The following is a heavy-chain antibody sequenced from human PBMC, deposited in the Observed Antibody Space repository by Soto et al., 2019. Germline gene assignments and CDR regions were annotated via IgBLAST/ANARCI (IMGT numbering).Heavy chain of an antibody. Sequence: QVRLVQSGPEMKRPGASVKVSCQASGYRFNTDGISWVRQAPGQGLEWMGFISAYNGFTSFAPKLQGRRTLTTDTFTNTAYMELRNLRSEATAMYYCARDERAWCDEYTCDSHVASWGKGAAVTVS. CDR2: ISAYNGFT. D-gene: IGHD2-8*01. CDR3: ARDERAWCDEYTCDSHVAS. CDR1: GYRFNTDG. V-gene: IGHV1-18*01. J-gene: IGHJ4*02.